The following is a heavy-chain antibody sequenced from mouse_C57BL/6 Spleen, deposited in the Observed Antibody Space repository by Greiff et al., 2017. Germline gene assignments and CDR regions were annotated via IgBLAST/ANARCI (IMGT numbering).Heavy chain of an antibody. V-gene: IGHV1-15*01. J-gene: IGHJ4*01. CDR2: IDPETGGT. D-gene: IGHD3-2*02. CDR1: GYTFTDYE. CDR3: TKTAQATGAMDY. Sequence: QVQLKQSGAELVRPGASVTLSCKASGYTFTDYEMHWVKQTPVHGLEWIGAIDPETGGTAYNQKFKGKAILTADKSSSTAYMELHSLTSEDSAVYYCTKTAQATGAMDYWGQGTSVTVSS.